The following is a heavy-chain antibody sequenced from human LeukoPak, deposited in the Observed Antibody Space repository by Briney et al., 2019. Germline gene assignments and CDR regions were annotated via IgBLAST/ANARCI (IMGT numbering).Heavy chain of an antibody. D-gene: IGHD4-17*01. CDR3: TRDYGVLFDY. CDR1: GSTFSGSA. V-gene: IGHV3-73*01. J-gene: IGHJ4*02. CDR2: IRSKANNYAT. Sequence: GGSLKLSCAASGSTFSGSAMHWVRQASGKGLEWVGRIRSKANNYATAYAASVKGRFTISRDDSKNTAYLQMNSLKTEDTAVYCCTRDYGVLFDYWGQGTLVTVSS.